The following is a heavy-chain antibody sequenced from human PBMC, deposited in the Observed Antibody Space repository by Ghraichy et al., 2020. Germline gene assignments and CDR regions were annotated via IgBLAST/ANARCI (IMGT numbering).Heavy chain of an antibody. Sequence: GGSLRLSCTASGFSFSKAWMSWVRQAPGKGLEWIGRTKTEGAGEIRDYAAPVKGRFIISRDNSKNTLSLQMNNLKTEDTAVYYCTSERSGWSFDTWGQGTMVTVFS. CDR1: GFSFSKAW. CDR3: TSERSGWSFDT. D-gene: IGHD6-19*01. V-gene: IGHV3-15*01. CDR2: TKTEGAGEIR. J-gene: IGHJ3*02.